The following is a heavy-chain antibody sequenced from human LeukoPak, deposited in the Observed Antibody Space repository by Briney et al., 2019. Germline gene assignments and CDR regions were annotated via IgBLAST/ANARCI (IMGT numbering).Heavy chain of an antibody. CDR1: GVPIRRYY. CDR2: IYYSGST. CDR3: ARDSMVRGVCAFDI. Sequence: SETLSLTCTVSGVPIRRYYWSWIREPPGKGLEGIGYIYYSGSTNYNPSLKSRVPISVDTPKNQFSLKLSSVTAADTAVYYCARDSMVRGVCAFDIWGQGTMVTVSS. J-gene: IGHJ3*02. D-gene: IGHD3-10*01. V-gene: IGHV4-59*01.